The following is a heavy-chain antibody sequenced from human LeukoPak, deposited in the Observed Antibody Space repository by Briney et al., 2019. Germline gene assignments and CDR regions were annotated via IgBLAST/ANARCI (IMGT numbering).Heavy chain of an antibody. Sequence: ASVKVSCKASGYTFTSYDINWVRQAPGQGLEWMGWMNPNSGNTGYAQKFQGRVTITRNTSISTAYMELSSLRSEDTAVYYCARGQANGDQVFDYWGQGTLVTVSS. CDR1: GYTFTSYD. CDR2: MNPNSGNT. D-gene: IGHD4-17*01. J-gene: IGHJ4*02. V-gene: IGHV1-8*03. CDR3: ARGQANGDQVFDY.